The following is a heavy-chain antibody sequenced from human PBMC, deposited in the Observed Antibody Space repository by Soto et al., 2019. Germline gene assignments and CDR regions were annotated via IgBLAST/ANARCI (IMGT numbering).Heavy chain of an antibody. CDR1: GYSFTSYW. J-gene: IGHJ3*02. V-gene: IGHV5-51*01. CDR3: ARAAPHVGADPGAFDI. CDR2: IYPGDSDT. D-gene: IGHD6-25*01. Sequence: GESPKIYCNGSGYSFTSYWIGLVRQMPGKGLEWMGIIYPGDSDTRYSPSFQGQVTISADKSISTAYLQWSSLKASDTAMYYCARAAPHVGADPGAFDIWGQGTMVTVSS.